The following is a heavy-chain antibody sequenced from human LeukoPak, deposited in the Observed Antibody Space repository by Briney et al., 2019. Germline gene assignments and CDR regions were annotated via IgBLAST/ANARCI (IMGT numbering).Heavy chain of an antibody. CDR3: ARSILTGYYRGYYYYYGMDV. D-gene: IGHD3-9*01. J-gene: IGHJ6*02. CDR2: IYYSGST. Sequence: SETLSLTCAVYGGSFSGYYWSWIRQPPGKGLEWIGYIYYSGSTNYNPSLKSRVTISVDTSKNQFSLKLSSVTAADTAVYYCARSILTGYYRGYYYYYGMDVWGQGTTVTVSS. V-gene: IGHV4-59*01. CDR1: GGSFSGYY.